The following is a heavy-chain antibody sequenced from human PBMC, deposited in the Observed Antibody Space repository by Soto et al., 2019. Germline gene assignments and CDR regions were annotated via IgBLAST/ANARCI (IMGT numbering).Heavy chain of an antibody. D-gene: IGHD6-6*01. V-gene: IGHV1-2*02. Sequence: GASVQVSCKASGYTFTAYYMHWVRQAPGQGLEWMGWVNPNSGGTNYAQKFQGRVTMTRDTSITTAYMELSRLRSDDTAGYYCARSIAARRTVDYWGQGTLVTVSS. CDR3: ARSIAARRTVDY. J-gene: IGHJ4*02. CDR1: GYTFTAYY. CDR2: VNPNSGGT.